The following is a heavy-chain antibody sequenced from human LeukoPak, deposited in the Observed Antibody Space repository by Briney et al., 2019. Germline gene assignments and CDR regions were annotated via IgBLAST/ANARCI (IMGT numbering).Heavy chain of an antibody. J-gene: IGHJ6*03. CDR3: AREGHSDLSTGYSPVEYYYYYMDV. Sequence: PGGSLRLSCAASGFTFSSYAVSWVRQAPGKGLEWLAVMSNDGKDKHVADSVKGRFSVSRGVSSDTLYLQMDSLRAEDTAVYFCAREGHSDLSTGYSPVEYYYYYMDVWGKGTTVTVSS. D-gene: IGHD3-9*01. CDR2: MSNDGKDK. CDR1: GFTFSSYA. V-gene: IGHV3-30*04.